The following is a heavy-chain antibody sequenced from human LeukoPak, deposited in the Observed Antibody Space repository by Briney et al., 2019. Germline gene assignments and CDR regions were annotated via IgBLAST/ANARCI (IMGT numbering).Heavy chain of an antibody. CDR3: ARSPSWYCSSTSCYPDY. Sequence: KPSETLSLTCAVYGVSFSGYYWSWIRQPPGKGLEWIGEINQSGSTNYNTSLKSRVTISVDTSKNQFSLKLSSVTAADTAVYYCARSPSWYCSSTSCYPDYWGQGTLVTVSS. D-gene: IGHD2-2*01. V-gene: IGHV4-34*01. J-gene: IGHJ4*02. CDR1: GVSFSGYY. CDR2: INQSGST.